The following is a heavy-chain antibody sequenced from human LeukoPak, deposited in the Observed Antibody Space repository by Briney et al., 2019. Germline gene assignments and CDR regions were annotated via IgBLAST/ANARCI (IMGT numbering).Heavy chain of an antibody. J-gene: IGHJ6*02. V-gene: IGHV3-7*01. CDR3: ARDRYSSSWRYYYYGMDV. D-gene: IGHD6-13*01. CDR1: GFTFSSYW. Sequence: GSLRLSCAASGFTFSSYWMSWVRQAPGKGLEWVANIKQDGSEKYYVDSVKGRFTISRDNAKNSLYLQMNSLRAEDTAVYYCARDRYSSSWRYYYYGMDVWGQGTTVTVSS. CDR2: IKQDGSEK.